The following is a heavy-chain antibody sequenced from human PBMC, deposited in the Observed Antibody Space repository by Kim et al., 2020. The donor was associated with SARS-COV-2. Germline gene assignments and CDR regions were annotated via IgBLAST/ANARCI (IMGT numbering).Heavy chain of an antibody. CDR2: ISAYNGNT. CDR3: ARVTMVRGALYGVDV. V-gene: IGHV1-18*01. Sequence: ASVKVSCKASGYTFTSYGISWVRQAPGQGLEWMGWISAYNGNTNYAQKLQGRVTMTTDTSTSTAYMELRSLRSDDTAVYYCARVTMVRGALYGVDVWGQGTTVTVSS. D-gene: IGHD3-10*01. J-gene: IGHJ6*02. CDR1: GYTFTSYG.